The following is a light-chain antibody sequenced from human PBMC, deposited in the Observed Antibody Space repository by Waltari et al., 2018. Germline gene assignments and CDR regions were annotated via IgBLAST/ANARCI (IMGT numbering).Light chain of an antibody. CDR3: QQFGGSWT. V-gene: IGKV3-20*01. CDR2: GAS. CDR1: QSVTSSY. J-gene: IGKJ1*01. Sequence: EIVLTQSPGTLSLSPRERAILSCRASQSVTSSYLAWYQQKPGQAPRLLIYGASNRAAGIPDRFSGSGSGTDFTLTINRLEPEDFAVYYCQQFGGSWTFGQGTKVEIK.